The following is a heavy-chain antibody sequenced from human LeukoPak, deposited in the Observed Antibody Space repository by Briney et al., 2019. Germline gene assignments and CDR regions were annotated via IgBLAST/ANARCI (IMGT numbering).Heavy chain of an antibody. CDR1: GFTFSSYA. CDR3: AKDSGYCSSTSCYMNY. J-gene: IGHJ4*02. D-gene: IGHD2-2*02. CDR2: ISGSGGST. Sequence: PGGSLRLSCAASGFTFSSYAMSWVRQAPGKGLEWVSAISGSGGSTYYADSVKGRFTISRDNSKNTLYLQMNSLRAEDTAVYYCAKDSGYCSSTSCYMNYWGQGTLVTVSS. V-gene: IGHV3-23*01.